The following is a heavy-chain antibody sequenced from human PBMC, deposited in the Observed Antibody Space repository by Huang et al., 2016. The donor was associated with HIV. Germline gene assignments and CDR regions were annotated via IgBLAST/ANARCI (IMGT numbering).Heavy chain of an antibody. CDR1: GFTFSSYA. V-gene: IGHV3-23*01. CDR3: AKQSSGWYVSADAFDI. J-gene: IGHJ3*02. Sequence: EVQLLESGGGLVQPGGSLRLSCAASGFTFSSYAMSWVRQAPGEGVEWVSAMSGSGGSTYYADSVKGRFTISRDNSKNTLYLQMNSLRAEDTAVYYCAKQSSGWYVSADAFDIWGQGTMVTVSS. CDR2: MSGSGGST. D-gene: IGHD6-19*01.